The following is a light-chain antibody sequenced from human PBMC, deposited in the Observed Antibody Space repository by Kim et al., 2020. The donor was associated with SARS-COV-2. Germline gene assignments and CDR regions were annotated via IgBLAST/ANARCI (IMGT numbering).Light chain of an antibody. CDR1: QSVSSN. V-gene: IGKV3-15*01. CDR2: SAS. Sequence: EIVMTQSPAPLSVSPGERATLSCRASQSVSSNLAWYQQKPGQAPRLLIYSASTRATGIPARFSGSGSGTEFTLTISSLQSEDFAVYYCQQYNNWPYTFRQGTELEI. J-gene: IGKJ2*01. CDR3: QQYNNWPYT.